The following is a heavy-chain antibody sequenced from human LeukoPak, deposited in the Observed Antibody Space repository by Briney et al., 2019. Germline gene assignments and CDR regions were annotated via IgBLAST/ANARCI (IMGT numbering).Heavy chain of an antibody. D-gene: IGHD5-12*01. V-gene: IGHV4-31*03. J-gene: IGHJ5*02. CDR2: TYYSGST. CDR3: ARASGSAGWFDP. Sequence: SQTLSLTCTVSGGSISSGGYYWSWIRQHPGKGLEWIGFTYYSGSTYYNPSLKSRVTISVDTSKNQFSLKLSFVTAADTAVYYCARASGSAGWFDPWGQGTLVTVSS. CDR1: GGSISSGGYY.